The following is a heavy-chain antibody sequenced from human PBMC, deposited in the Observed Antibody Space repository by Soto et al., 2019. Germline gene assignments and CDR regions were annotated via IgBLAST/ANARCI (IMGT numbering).Heavy chain of an antibody. V-gene: IGHV2-5*02. CDR1: GFSLSTSGVG. CDR2: IYWDDDQ. CDR3: AHFRREFQLVVAHYWFSY. Sequence: QITLKESGPSLVQPTQPLTLTCTFSGFSLSTSGVGVGWIRQPTGKAIDWLALIYWDDDQRYSPSLQSRLTITKDTCKHQVGLTMTDIDPVYTATDYCAHFRREFQLVVAHYWFSYWGQGTL. J-gene: IGHJ4*02. D-gene: IGHD2-15*01.